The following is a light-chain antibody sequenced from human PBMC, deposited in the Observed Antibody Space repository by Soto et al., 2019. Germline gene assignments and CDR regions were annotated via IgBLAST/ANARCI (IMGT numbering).Light chain of an antibody. V-gene: IGKV3-11*01. CDR2: DAS. Sequence: ETVLTQSPATLSLSPGERATLSCRASQNVDIYLAWYQQKPGQAPRLLIYDASNRATGVPPRFSGSGSGTDFTLTISSLEPEDFALYYCQQWRNWPPLTFGQGTRLEIK. J-gene: IGKJ5*01. CDR3: QQWRNWPPLT. CDR1: QNVDIY.